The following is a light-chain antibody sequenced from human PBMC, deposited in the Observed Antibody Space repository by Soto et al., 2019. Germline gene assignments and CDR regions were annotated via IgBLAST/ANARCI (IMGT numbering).Light chain of an antibody. CDR2: GAS. V-gene: IGKV3-15*01. Sequence: EIVMTQSPANLSVSPGERATLSCRASQSVSSNLAWYQQKPGQGHRLLIYGASTRATGIPARFSGSGSGTEFTLTISSLQSEVFAVYYCQQYNKWPTYTFGQGTKVEIK. J-gene: IGKJ2*01. CDR3: QQYNKWPTYT. CDR1: QSVSSN.